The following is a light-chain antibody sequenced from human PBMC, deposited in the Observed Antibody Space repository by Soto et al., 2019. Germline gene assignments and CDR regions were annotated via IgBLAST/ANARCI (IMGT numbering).Light chain of an antibody. CDR3: GTWDSSLSAL. CDR1: SSNIGNNY. Sequence: QSVLTQPPSVSAAPGQKVTISCSGSSSNIGNNYVSWYQHLPGTAPKLLIYDNNKRPSGIPDRFSGSKSGTSATLGITGLQTGDEADYYCGTWDSSLSALFGGGTKVTDL. J-gene: IGLJ2*01. CDR2: DNN. V-gene: IGLV1-51*01.